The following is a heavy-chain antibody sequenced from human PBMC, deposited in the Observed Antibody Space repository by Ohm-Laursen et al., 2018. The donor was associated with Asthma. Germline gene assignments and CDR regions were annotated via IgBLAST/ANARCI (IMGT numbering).Heavy chain of an antibody. CDR2: IYNGGST. D-gene: IGHD1-26*01. J-gene: IGHJ3*02. Sequence: SLRLSCAASGITVSVNYMSWVRQAPGKGLEWVPVIYNGGSTYHADSVRGQFTISRDNSKNTLYLQMNSLRGEDTAVYYCVRAHSGSYSYAFDIWGQGTVVTVSS. CDR3: VRAHSGSYSYAFDI. CDR1: GITVSVNY. V-gene: IGHV3-53*01.